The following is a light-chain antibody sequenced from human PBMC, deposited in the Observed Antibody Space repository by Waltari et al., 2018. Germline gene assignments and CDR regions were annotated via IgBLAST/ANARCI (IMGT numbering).Light chain of an antibody. CDR1: QSVSSN. CDR2: GAS. Sequence: ELVMTQSPATLSVSPGERATLSCRASQSVSSNLAWYQQRPGQAPRLLIHGASTRATGIPARFSGSGSGTEFTLTISSLQSEDFAVYYCQQYNNWPPLITFGQGTRLEIK. CDR3: QQYNNWPPLIT. V-gene: IGKV3-15*01. J-gene: IGKJ5*01.